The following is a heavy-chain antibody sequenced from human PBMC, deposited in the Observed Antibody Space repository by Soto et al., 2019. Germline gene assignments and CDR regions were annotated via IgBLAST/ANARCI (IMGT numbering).Heavy chain of an antibody. CDR2: IYYSGST. CDR3: ARKASSSSEGYYGMDV. D-gene: IGHD6-6*01. V-gene: IGHV4-59*01. J-gene: IGHJ6*02. Sequence: QVQLQESGPGLVKPSETLSLTCTVSGGSISSYYWSWIRQPPGKGLEWIGYIYYSGSTNYNPSLKRRVTISVDTSKNQFSLKLSSVTAADTAVYYCARKASSSSEGYYGMDVWGQGTTVTVSS. CDR1: GGSISSYY.